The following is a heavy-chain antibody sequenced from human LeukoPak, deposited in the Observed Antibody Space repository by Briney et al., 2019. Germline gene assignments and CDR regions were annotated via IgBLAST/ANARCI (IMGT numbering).Heavy chain of an antibody. Sequence: SETLSLTCAVYGGSFSGYYWSWIRQPPGKGLEWIGEINHSGSTNYNPSLKSRVTISVDTSKNQFSLKLSSVTAADTAVYYCARGRLDDYGDYTYYYYYYMDVWGKGTTVTVSS. J-gene: IGHJ6*03. CDR1: GGSFSGYY. CDR2: INHSGST. V-gene: IGHV4-34*01. D-gene: IGHD4-17*01. CDR3: ARGRLDDYGDYTYYYYYYMDV.